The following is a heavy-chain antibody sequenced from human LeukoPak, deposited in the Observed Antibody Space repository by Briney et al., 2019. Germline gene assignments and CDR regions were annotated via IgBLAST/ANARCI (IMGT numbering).Heavy chain of an antibody. CDR2: INHSGST. J-gene: IGHJ3*01. CDR3: AKVYSSSSRDAFDV. V-gene: IGHV4-34*01. D-gene: IGHD6-6*01. Sequence: SETLSLTCAVYGASFSGYYWSWIRQPPGEGLEWIGEINHSGSTNYKSSLKSRVTMSVDTSKHQFTLNLHSVTAADTAIYYCAKVYSSSSRDAFDVWGPGTMVIVSS. CDR1: GASFSGYY.